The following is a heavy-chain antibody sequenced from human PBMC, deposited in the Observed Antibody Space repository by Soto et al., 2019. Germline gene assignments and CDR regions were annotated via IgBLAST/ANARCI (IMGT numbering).Heavy chain of an antibody. J-gene: IGHJ4*02. V-gene: IGHV3-30*18. CDR1: GFTFSSYG. D-gene: IGHD6-19*01. CDR2: ISYDGSNK. CDR3: AKDHSSGWLLIDY. Sequence: QVQLVESGGGVVQPGRSLRLSCAASGFTFSSYGMHWVRQAPGKGLEWVAVISYDGSNKYYADSVKGPFTISRDNSKNTLYLQMNSLRAEDTAVYYCAKDHSSGWLLIDYLGQGTLVTVSS.